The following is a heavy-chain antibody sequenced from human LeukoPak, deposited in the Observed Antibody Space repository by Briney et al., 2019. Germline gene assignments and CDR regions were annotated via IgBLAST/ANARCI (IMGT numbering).Heavy chain of an antibody. V-gene: IGHV1-18*01. CDR2: TSADNGNT. CDR3: ARDAFMGYDFWSGYQNWFDP. D-gene: IGHD3-3*01. J-gene: IGHJ5*02. CDR1: GYTFTSYG. Sequence: ASVKVSCKASGYTFTSYGISWVRQAPGQGLEWMGWTSADNGNTNYAQKLQGRVTMTTDTSTSTAYMELRSLRSDDTAVYYCARDAFMGYDFWSGYQNWFDPWGQGTLVTVSS.